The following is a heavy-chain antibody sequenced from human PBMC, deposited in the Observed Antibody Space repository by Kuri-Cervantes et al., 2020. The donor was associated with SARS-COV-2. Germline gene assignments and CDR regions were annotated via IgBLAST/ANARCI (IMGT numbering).Heavy chain of an antibody. V-gene: IGHV4-59*05. CDR1: GGSITSYY. D-gene: IGHD6-13*01. J-gene: IGHJ6*02. CDR3: ARTREAAGRSYGMDV. Sequence: SETLCLTCTASGGSITSYYWSSIRQPPGKGLEWIGSIYYSGSTYYNPSLKSRVTISVDTSKNQFSLKLSSVTAADTAVYYCARTREAAGRSYGMDVWGQGTTVTVSS. CDR2: IYYSGST.